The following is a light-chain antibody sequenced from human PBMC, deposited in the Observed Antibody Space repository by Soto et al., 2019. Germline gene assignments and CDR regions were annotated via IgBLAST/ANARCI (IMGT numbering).Light chain of an antibody. CDR3: QQYHAYPWT. V-gene: IGKV1-5*03. CDR1: QGISTL. CDR2: KAS. J-gene: IGKJ1*01. Sequence: DIQMTQSASAMAAYVGDTITIACRASQGISTLLAWYQQKPGKAPKLLIYKASTLESGVPSNFSGSGSGTECTLTSSSLQPEDFATYYCQQYHAYPWTFGQGTKVDI.